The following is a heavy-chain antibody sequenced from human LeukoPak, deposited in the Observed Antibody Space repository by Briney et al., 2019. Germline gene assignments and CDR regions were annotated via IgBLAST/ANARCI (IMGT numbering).Heavy chain of an antibody. CDR2: TYSGGYT. CDR1: GFTVSSTY. J-gene: IGHJ4*02. V-gene: IGHV3-66*01. D-gene: IGHD3-10*01. CDR3: ARIMVRGVILDY. Sequence: QSGGSLRLSCAASGFTVSSTYMSWVRQAPGKGLEWVSVTYSGGYTNYADSVMGRFTISRDNSKNTLYLQMNSLRDEDTAVYYCARIMVRGVILDYWGQGTLVTVSS.